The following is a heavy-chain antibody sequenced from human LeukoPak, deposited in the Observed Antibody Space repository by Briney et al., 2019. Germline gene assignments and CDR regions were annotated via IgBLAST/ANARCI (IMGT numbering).Heavy chain of an antibody. CDR2: ISYDGSNK. V-gene: IGHV3-30-3*01. CDR3: ARSRMVDY. J-gene: IGHJ4*02. CDR1: GFTFSSYA. D-gene: IGHD2-8*01. Sequence: GGSLGLSCAASGFTFSSYAMHWVRQAPGKGLEWVAVISYDGSNKYYADSVKGRFTISRDNSKNTLYLQMNSLRAEDTAVYYCARSRMVDYWGQGTLDTVSS.